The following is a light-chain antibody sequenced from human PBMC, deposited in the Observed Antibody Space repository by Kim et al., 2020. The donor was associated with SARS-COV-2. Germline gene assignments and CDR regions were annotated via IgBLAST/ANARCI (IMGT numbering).Light chain of an antibody. CDR1: NLGSKS. J-gene: IGLJ1*01. CDR3: LVWDGTSDHYV. CDR2: FDS. Sequence: PGKTARITCGGNNLGSKSVPWYQQKPGQAHVLVIYFDSDRPSGIPERFSGSNAGNTATLTISRVEAGDEADYYCLVWDGTSDHYVFGTGTKVTV. V-gene: IGLV3-21*04.